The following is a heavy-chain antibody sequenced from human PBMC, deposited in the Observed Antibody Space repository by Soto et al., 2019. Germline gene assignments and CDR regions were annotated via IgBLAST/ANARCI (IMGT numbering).Heavy chain of an antibody. CDR1: GFTFSSYA. V-gene: IGHV3-30-3*01. CDR2: ISYDGSNK. D-gene: IGHD4-17*01. J-gene: IGHJ4*02. CDR3: ARVGRLHYFDY. Sequence: QVQLVESGGGVVQPGRSLRLSCAASGFTFSSYAMHWVRQAPGKGLGWVAVISYDGSNKYYADSVKGRFTISRDNSKNTLYLQMNSLRAEDTAVYYCARVGRLHYFDYWGQGTLLTVSS.